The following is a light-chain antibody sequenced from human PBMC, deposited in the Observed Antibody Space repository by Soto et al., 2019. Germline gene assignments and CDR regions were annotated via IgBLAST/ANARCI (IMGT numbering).Light chain of an antibody. Sequence: EIVLTQSPAILSLSPGERATLSCRASQSVTRFLAWYQQKPGQAPRLLIYGASNRATGIPDRFSGSGSGTDFTLTISSLEPEDFAVYYCQQYGSSQWTFGQGTKVDNK. V-gene: IGKV3-20*01. CDR3: QQYGSSQWT. CDR2: GAS. CDR1: QSVTRF. J-gene: IGKJ1*01.